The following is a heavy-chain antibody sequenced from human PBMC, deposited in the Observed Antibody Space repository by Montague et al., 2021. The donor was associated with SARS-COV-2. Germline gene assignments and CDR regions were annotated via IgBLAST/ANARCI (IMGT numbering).Heavy chain of an antibody. CDR1: GGSISSSTYY. CDR2: VYYTGST. J-gene: IGHJ4*02. Sequence: SETLSLTCIVSGGSISSSTYYWGWIRQPPGKGLEWIGSVYYTGSTYYAPSLKSRATMSMDTSKNQFSLILTSVTAADTAVYYGVRLPRHSGSLSVDYWGQGNLVTVSS. D-gene: IGHD1-26*01. V-gene: IGHV4-39*01. CDR3: VRLPRHSGSLSVDY.